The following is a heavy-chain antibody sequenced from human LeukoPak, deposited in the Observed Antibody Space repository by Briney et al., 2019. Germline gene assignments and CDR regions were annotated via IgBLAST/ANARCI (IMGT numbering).Heavy chain of an antibody. Sequence: ASVKVSCKASGYTFTSYGISWVRQAPGQGLEWMGWISASNGNTNYAQKLQGRVTMTTDTSTSTAYMELRSLRSDDTAVYYCARDLLALVRGQIKLGYWGQGTLVTVSS. CDR2: ISASNGNT. J-gene: IGHJ4*02. D-gene: IGHD3-10*01. CDR1: GYTFTSYG. CDR3: ARDLLALVRGQIKLGY. V-gene: IGHV1-18*01.